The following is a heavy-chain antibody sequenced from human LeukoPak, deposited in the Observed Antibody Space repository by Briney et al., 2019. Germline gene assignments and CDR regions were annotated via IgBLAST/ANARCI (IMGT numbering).Heavy chain of an antibody. CDR3: ARGDKQLVFNRNKGGFDP. CDR1: GFTSGSSW. J-gene: IGHJ5*02. CDR2: IKQDGSQI. D-gene: IGHD6-13*01. V-gene: IGHV3-7*01. Sequence: PGGSLRLSCTASGFTSGSSWMSWVRQAPGRGLEWVASIKQDGSQIYYVDSVKGRFTISRDNAMNSLYLQMNSLRAEDTAVYYCARGDKQLVFNRNKGGFDPWGQGTLVTVSS.